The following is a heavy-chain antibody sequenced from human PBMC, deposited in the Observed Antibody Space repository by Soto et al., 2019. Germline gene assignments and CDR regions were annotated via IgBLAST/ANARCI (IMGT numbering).Heavy chain of an antibody. V-gene: IGHV3-23*01. CDR3: AKDSKSVAVSAARVYGVDV. J-gene: IGHJ6*02. CDR2: TRSNGEHT. CDR1: GFTFSSFA. Sequence: PGGSLRLSCAGSGFTFSSFAMTWVRQAPGKGLEWVSTTRSNGEHTYYADSVKGRFTVSRDNSKNALFLEMSSLRAEDTAIYYCAKDSKSVAVSAARVYGVDVWGQGTTVTVSS. D-gene: IGHD2-2*01.